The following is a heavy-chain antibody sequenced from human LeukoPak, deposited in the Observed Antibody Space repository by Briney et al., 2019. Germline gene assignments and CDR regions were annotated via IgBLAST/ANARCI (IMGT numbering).Heavy chain of an antibody. CDR3: ARAATFDY. J-gene: IGHJ4*02. D-gene: IGHD2-15*01. Sequence: SETLSLTCTVSGSISSYYWSWIRQPPGKGLEWIGYIYTSGSTNYNPSLKSRVTISVGTSKNQFSLKLSSVTAADTAVYYCARAATFDYWGQGTLVTVSS. V-gene: IGHV4-4*09. CDR2: IYTSGST. CDR1: GSISSYY.